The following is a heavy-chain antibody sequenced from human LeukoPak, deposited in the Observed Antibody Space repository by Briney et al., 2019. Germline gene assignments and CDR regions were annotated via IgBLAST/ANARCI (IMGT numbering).Heavy chain of an antibody. Sequence: PGGPLRLPCAASRFTFSNYWMHWVRQGPGKGLVWLSRISGDGRITRNADSERGRFFLSRDNAKNTLYLQMNRLRAEDTAVYYCVRGGGPPEALGDTFDIWGQETMVTASS. CDR2: ISGDGRIT. D-gene: IGHD3-16*01. CDR1: RFTFSNYW. V-gene: IGHV3-74*01. J-gene: IGHJ3*02. CDR3: VRGGGPPEALGDTFDI.